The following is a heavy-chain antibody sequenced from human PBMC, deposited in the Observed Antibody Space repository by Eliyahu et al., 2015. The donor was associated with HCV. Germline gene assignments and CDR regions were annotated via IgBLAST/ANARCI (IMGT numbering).Heavy chain of an antibody. CDR1: GFTFSTYA. CDR3: VKGHIDSGYLYFDY. Sequence: EVQLVESGGGLVQPGGSLRLSCAASGFTFSTYAMSWVRQPPGKGLEWVSSIRGSGGGTYYADSVKGRFTISRDDSKNTVYVQMNSLRAADTAIYHCVKGHIDSGYLYFDYWGQGALVTVSS. D-gene: IGHD5-12*01. V-gene: IGHV3-23*04. CDR2: IRGSGGGT. J-gene: IGHJ4*02.